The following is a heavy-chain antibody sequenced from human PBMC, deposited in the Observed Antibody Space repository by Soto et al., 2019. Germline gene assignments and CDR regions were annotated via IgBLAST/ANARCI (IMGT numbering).Heavy chain of an antibody. V-gene: IGHV4-39*01. CDR1: GGSVSSDSYN. Sequence: QLQLQESGPGLVKPSETLSLTCTVSGGSVSSDSYNWDWIRQPPGKGLEWIGSIYYSGSTDYNPSLKTRVTISDDTSNHQFSLKVTSVTSADTDVYYCARFYGNAFDIWGRGAPVTVS. CDR2: IYYSGST. CDR3: ARFYGNAFDI. J-gene: IGHJ3*02. D-gene: IGHD4-17*01.